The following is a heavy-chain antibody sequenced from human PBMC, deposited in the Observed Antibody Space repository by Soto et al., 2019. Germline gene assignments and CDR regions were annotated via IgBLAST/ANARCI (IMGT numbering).Heavy chain of an antibody. D-gene: IGHD4-17*01. CDR3: AREELGAYGDSHWFVP. CDR1: GCSISSGGYY. Sequence: QVQLQESGPGLVKPSQTLSLTCTVSGCSISSGGYYWSWIRQHPGKGLEWIGYIYYSGSTYYNPSLKSRVTISVDMSKNQFSLKLSSVTAADTAVYYCAREELGAYGDSHWFVPWGQGTLVTVSS. V-gene: IGHV4-31*03. CDR2: IYYSGST. J-gene: IGHJ5*02.